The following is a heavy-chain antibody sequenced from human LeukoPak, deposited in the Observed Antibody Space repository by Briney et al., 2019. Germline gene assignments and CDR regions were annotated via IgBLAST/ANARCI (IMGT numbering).Heavy chain of an antibody. CDR3: ARFPGIANVFYYGMDV. V-gene: IGHV3-30*03. Sequence: GGSLRLSCAASGFTFSSYGMHWVRQAPGKGLEWVAVISYDGSNKYYADSVKGRFTISRDSSKNTLYLQMNSLRAEDTAVYYCARFPGIANVFYYGMDVWGQGTTVTVSS. D-gene: IGHD6-13*01. CDR1: GFTFSSYG. CDR2: ISYDGSNK. J-gene: IGHJ6*02.